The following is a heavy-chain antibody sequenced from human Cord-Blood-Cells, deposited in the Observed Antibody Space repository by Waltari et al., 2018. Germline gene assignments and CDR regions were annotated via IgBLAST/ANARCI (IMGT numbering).Heavy chain of an antibody. J-gene: IGHJ6*03. V-gene: IGHV4-61*01. CDR3: ARDSGSYGYLGGYYYYMDV. Sequence: QVQLQESGPGLVKPSETLSLTCTVSGGSVSSGSYYWSWLRQPPGKGLEWIGYIYYSGSTNYNPSLKSRVTISVDTSKNQFSLKLSSVTAADTAVYYCARDSGSYGYLGGYYYYMDVWGKGTTVTVSS. D-gene: IGHD1-26*01. CDR1: GGSVSSGSYY. CDR2: IYYSGST.